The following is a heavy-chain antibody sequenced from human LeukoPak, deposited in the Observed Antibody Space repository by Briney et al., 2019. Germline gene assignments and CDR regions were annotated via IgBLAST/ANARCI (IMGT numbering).Heavy chain of an antibody. CDR1: GFTFSGYV. CDR2: ITGTAGST. CDR3: AKPLPGTYFSFDY. Sequence: GGSLRLSCAPSGFTFSGYVISWVRQAPGKGLGWVSAITGTAGSTYYADSVKGRFTISRDNSKNTVFLQISSLRAEDTAVYYCAKPLPGTYFSFDYWGQGTLVTVSS. J-gene: IGHJ4*02. D-gene: IGHD1-26*01. V-gene: IGHV3-23*01.